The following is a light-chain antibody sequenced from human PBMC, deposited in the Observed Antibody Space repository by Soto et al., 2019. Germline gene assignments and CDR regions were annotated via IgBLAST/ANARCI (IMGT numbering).Light chain of an antibody. V-gene: IGKV1-33*01. CDR1: QDISNY. CDR2: AAS. CDR3: QQYDNLLP. Sequence: DIQMTQSPSSLSASVGDRVTITCQASQDISNYLNWYQQKPGKAPKLLIYAASNLETGVPSRFSGSGSGTNFTFTISSLQPEDIATYYCQQYDNLLPFGGGTKVYIK. J-gene: IGKJ4*01.